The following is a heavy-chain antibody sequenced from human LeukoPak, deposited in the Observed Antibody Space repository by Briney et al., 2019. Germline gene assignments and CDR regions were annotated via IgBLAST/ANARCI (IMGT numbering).Heavy chain of an antibody. J-gene: IGHJ5*02. CDR3: ARDRGEGFDP. D-gene: IGHD4-17*01. V-gene: IGHV3-21*01. CDR2: ISSSSSYI. Sequence: AGRSLRLSCAASGFTFSSYSMNWVRQAPGKGLEWVSSISSSSSYIYYADSVKGRFTISRDNAKNSLYLQMNSLRAEDTAVYYCARDRGEGFDPWGQGTLVTVSS. CDR1: GFTFSSYS.